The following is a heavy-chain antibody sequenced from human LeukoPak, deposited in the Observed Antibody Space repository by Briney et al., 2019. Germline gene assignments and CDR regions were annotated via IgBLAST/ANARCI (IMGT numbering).Heavy chain of an antibody. V-gene: IGHV1-2*02. CDR2: IIPNSGGT. Sequence: GASVKVSCKASGYAFGDSYLHWVRQAPGQGLEWMGWIIPNSGGTNYAQNFQGRVTMTRDTSITTAYLDLSGLTFDDTAVYYCARELGNCGDDCYSESLQYWGQGSLVIVSS. D-gene: IGHD2-21*01. CDR3: ARELGNCGDDCYSESLQY. CDR1: GYAFGDSY. J-gene: IGHJ1*01.